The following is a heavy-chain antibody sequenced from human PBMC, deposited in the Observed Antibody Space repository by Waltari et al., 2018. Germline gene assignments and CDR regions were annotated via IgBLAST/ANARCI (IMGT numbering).Heavy chain of an antibody. J-gene: IGHJ4*02. CDR1: GFTVSNNY. Sequence: EVQLVESGGDLVQPGGSLRLSCAASGFTVSNNYIPWCRQAPGKGLEWVSIIYAGGTTYYADSVKGRFTISRDSSKNTVNLQMNILRPEDSAVYYCARATATGATPEYWGQGTLVTVSS. D-gene: IGHD7-27*01. CDR2: IYAGGTT. CDR3: ARATATGATPEY. V-gene: IGHV3-66*02.